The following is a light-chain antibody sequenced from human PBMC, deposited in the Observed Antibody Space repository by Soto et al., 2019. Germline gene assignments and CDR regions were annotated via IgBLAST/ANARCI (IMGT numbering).Light chain of an antibody. CDR3: QQRSNWGHT. J-gene: IGKJ4*01. CDR1: QSVSSY. CDR2: DAS. V-gene: IGKV3-11*01. Sequence: EIVLTQSPATLSLSPGERATLSCRASQSVSSYLAWYQQKPGQAPRLLIYDASNRATGIPARFSGSGSGTDFTLTISSLEPEDFAVYCCQQRSNWGHTFGGGTKVEIK.